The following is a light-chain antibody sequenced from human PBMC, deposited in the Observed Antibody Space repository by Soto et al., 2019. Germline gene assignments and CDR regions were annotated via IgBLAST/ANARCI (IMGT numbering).Light chain of an antibody. J-gene: IGKJ1*01. CDR3: EQYYSIPWT. V-gene: IGKV4-1*01. CDR1: QSVLHSSNNKNY. CDR2: WAS. Sequence: DIVMTQSPDSLAVSLGEWATINCKSSQSVLHSSNNKNYLAWYQQKPGQPPKLLIYWASTREFGVPDRFSGSGSGTDFTLTISSLQAEDVALYYCEQYYSIPWTFGQGTKVEIK.